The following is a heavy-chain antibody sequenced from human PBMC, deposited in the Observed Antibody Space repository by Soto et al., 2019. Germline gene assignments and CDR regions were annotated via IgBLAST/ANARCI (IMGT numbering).Heavy chain of an antibody. Sequence: ASVKVSCKASGYTFTGQYIHWVRQAPGQGLEWIGWINPNSGGTNYAQKFQGWVTMTRDTSISTAYMELSRLRSDDTAVYYCARGYCSSTSCHFDYWGQGTLVTVSS. CDR3: ARGYCSSTSCHFDY. CDR2: INPNSGGT. D-gene: IGHD2-2*01. J-gene: IGHJ4*02. CDR1: GYTFTGQY. V-gene: IGHV1-2*04.